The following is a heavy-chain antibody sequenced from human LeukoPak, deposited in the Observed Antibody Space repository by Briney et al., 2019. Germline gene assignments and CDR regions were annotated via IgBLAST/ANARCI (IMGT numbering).Heavy chain of an antibody. D-gene: IGHD3-22*01. CDR2: IRFDASNK. J-gene: IGHJ4*02. V-gene: IGHV3-30*02. CDR3: AKDSSVYYYDSRNFDY. Sequence: GGSLRLSCATSGFTFRSYGMHWVRQAPGKGLEWVAFIRFDASNKYYTDSVKGRFTISRDNSKNMLYLQMNSLRAEDTAVYYCAKDSSVYYYDSRNFDYWGQGTLVTVSS. CDR1: GFTFRSYG.